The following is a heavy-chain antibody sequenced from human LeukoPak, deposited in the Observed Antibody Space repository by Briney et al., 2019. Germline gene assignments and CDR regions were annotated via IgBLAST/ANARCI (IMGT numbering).Heavy chain of an antibody. V-gene: IGHV1-46*01. CDR3: ARDRWGQGDSSGYYYFPFSLGSDY. J-gene: IGHJ4*02. CDR1: GYTFTSYY. CDR2: INPSGGST. Sequence: ASVKVSCKASGYTFTSYYMHWVGQAPGQGLEWMGIINPSGGSTSYAQKFQGRVTMTRDTSTSTVYMELSSLRSEDTAVYYCARDRWGQGDSSGYYYFPFSLGSDYWGQGTLVTVSS. D-gene: IGHD3-22*01.